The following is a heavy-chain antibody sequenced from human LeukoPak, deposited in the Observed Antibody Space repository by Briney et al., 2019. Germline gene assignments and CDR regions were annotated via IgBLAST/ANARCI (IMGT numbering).Heavy chain of an antibody. J-gene: IGHJ4*02. V-gene: IGHV3-30*02. CDR1: GFTFSNYG. CDR3: AKALTTVVTPLDY. CDR2: IRYDGSNK. D-gene: IGHD4-23*01. Sequence: GESLRLSCAASGFTFSNYGMHWVRQAPGKGLEWVSFIRYDGSNKYYADSVKGRFTISRHNSKNTLFLQMNSLRAEDTAVYYCAKALTTVVTPLDYWGQGTLVTVSS.